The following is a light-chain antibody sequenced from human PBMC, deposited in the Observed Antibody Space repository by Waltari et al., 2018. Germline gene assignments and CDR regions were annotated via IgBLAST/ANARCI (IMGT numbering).Light chain of an antibody. CDR3: QQFYSTPT. CDR2: RAS. V-gene: IGKV4-1*01. CDR1: QSVLRNSTKRNS. J-gene: IGKJ4*01. Sequence: DIVMTQSPDSLALSLGERATINCKSSQSVLRNSTKRNSLAWLQQRPGQPPKLLIYRASTRESGVPDRFTGSGSGTDFTLTINSLQAEDVAVYYCQQFYSTPTFGGGTKVEIK.